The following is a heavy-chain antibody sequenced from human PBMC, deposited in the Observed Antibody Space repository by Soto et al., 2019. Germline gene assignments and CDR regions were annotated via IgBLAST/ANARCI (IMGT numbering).Heavy chain of an antibody. CDR2: IILILGIA. J-gene: IGHJ6*03. CDR1: GGTFSSYT. V-gene: IGHV1-69*04. D-gene: IGHD4-17*01. Sequence: GASVKVSCKASGGTFSSYTISWVRQAPGQGLEWMGRIILILGIANYAQKFQGRVTITADKSTSTAYMELSSLRSEDTAVYYCAGEATVTPYYYYYMDVWGKGTTVTVSS. CDR3: AGEATVTPYYYYYMDV.